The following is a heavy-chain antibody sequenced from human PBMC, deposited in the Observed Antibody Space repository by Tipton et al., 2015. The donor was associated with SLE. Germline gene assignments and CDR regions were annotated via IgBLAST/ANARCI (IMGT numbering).Heavy chain of an antibody. CDR3: ASHFFGSSFGYYYFDY. CDR2: ISAYTGHT. V-gene: IGHV1-18*01. J-gene: IGHJ4*02. CDR1: GYIFSSYG. D-gene: IGHD6-6*01. Sequence: QLVQSGAEVKKPGASVKVSCKASGYIFSSYGLSWVRQAPGLGLEWMGWISAYTGHTGYAQKFQGRVTMTTDTSTSTAYMELRSLRSADRAVYYCASHFFGSSFGYYYFDYWGQGTLVTVSS.